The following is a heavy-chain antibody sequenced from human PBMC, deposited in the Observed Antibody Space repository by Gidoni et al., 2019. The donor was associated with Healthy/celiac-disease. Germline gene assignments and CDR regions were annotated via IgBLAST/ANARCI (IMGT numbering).Heavy chain of an antibody. D-gene: IGHD6-13*01. Sequence: EVQLVESGGGLVKPGGSLRLSCAASGFTFSTYSMNWVRQAPGKGLEWVSSISSSSSYIYYADSVKGRFTISRDNAKNSLYLQMNSLRAEDTAVYYCARDISSSWSMDVWGQGTTVTVSS. CDR3: ARDISSSWSMDV. CDR2: ISSSSSYI. CDR1: GFTFSTYS. V-gene: IGHV3-21*01. J-gene: IGHJ6*02.